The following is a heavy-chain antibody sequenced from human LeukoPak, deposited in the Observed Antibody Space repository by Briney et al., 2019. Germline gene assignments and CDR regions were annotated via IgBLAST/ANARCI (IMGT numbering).Heavy chain of an antibody. CDR1: GGAFSSYA. V-gene: IGHV1-69*04. D-gene: IGHD1-26*01. CDR3: ANQPPLGATGGFWFDP. J-gene: IGHJ5*02. CDR2: IIPILGIA. Sequence: SVKVSCKASGGAFSSYAISWVRQAPGQGLEWMGRIIPILGIANYAQKFQGRVTITADKSTSTAYMELSSLRSEDTAVYYCANQPPLGATGGFWFDPWGQGTLVTVSS.